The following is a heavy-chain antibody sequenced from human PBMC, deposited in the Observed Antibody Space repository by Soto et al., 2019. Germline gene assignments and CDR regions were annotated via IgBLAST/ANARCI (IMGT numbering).Heavy chain of an antibody. CDR3: ARDPGR. Sequence: QLQLQESGSGLVKPSQTLSLTCARSGGSISSGGYSWSWIRQPPGNGLEWIGYFYHSGITYYNLSLKSRVSISVDWSKNQFSLKLSSVTAADTAVYYCARDPGRWGQGTLVTVSS. V-gene: IGHV4-30-2*01. J-gene: IGHJ4*02. CDR2: FYHSGIT. CDR1: GGSISSGGYS.